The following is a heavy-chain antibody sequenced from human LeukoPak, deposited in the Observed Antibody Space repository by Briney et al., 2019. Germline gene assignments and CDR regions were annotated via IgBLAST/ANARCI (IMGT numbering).Heavy chain of an antibody. J-gene: IGHJ5*02. CDR1: GFTFSSNA. CDR2: ISGSGGST. Sequence: GSLRLSCAASGFTFSSNAMSWVRQAPGKGLEWVSYISGSGGSTYYADSVKGRFTISRDNSKNTLYLQMNSLRAEDTAVYYCAKDLWRGLRSNWFDPWGQGTLVTVSS. V-gene: IGHV3-23*01. D-gene: IGHD4-17*01. CDR3: AKDLWRGLRSNWFDP.